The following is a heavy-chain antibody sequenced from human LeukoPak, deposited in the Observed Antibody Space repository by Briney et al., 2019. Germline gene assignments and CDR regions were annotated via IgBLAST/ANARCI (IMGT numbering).Heavy chain of an antibody. CDR1: GGSFSGYY. CDR3: ARHGRSSTSSNWFDP. D-gene: IGHD2-2*01. CDR2: INHSGST. V-gene: IGHV4-34*01. J-gene: IGHJ5*02. Sequence: SETLSLTCAVYGGSFSGYYWSWIRQPPGKGLEWIGEINHSGSTNYNPSLKSRVTISVDTSKNQFSLKLSSVTAADTAVYYCARHGRSSTSSNWFDPWGQGTLVTVSS.